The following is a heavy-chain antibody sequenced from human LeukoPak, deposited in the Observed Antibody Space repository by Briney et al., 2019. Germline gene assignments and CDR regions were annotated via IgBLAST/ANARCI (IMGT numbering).Heavy chain of an antibody. D-gene: IGHD3-9*01. CDR3: ARDGAVLTGYYDY. Sequence: GGSLRLSCAASGITFTTHAMNWVRQAPGKGLEWVSTIYSGGSTYYADSVTGRFTISRDNSKNTLYLQMNSLRAEDTAVYYCARDGAVLTGYYDYWGQGTLVTVSS. CDR1: GITFTTHA. J-gene: IGHJ4*02. CDR2: IYSGGST. V-gene: IGHV3-66*01.